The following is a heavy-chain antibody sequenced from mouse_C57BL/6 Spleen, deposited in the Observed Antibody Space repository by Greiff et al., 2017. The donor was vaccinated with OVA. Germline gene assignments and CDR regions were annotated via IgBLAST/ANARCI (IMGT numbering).Heavy chain of an antibody. CDR3: ARRWFLGAMDY. CDR2: IDPNSGGT. Sequence: QVQLKQPGAELVKPGASVKLSCKASGYTFTSYWMHWVKQRPGRGLEWIGRIDPNSGGTKYNEKFKSKATLTVDKPSSTAYMQLSSLTAEDSAVYDCARRWFLGAMDYWGQGTSVTVSS. J-gene: IGHJ4*01. V-gene: IGHV1-72*01. D-gene: IGHD2-3*01. CDR1: GYTFTSYW.